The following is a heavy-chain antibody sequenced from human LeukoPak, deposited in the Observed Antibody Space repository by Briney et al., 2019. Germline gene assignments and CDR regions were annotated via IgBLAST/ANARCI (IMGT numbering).Heavy chain of an antibody. V-gene: IGHV4-39*02. J-gene: IGHJ4*02. CDR1: GGSISYSSYY. Sequence: SETLSLTCTVSGGSISYSSYYWGWIRQPPGKGLEWIGSIYYTGSSYYNPSLKSRVTISVDTSKNQFSLKLRSVTAADTAVYYCAGDCSGGSCFSGPFEYWGQGTLVTVSS. CDR2: IYYTGSS. D-gene: IGHD2-15*01. CDR3: AGDCSGGSCFSGPFEY.